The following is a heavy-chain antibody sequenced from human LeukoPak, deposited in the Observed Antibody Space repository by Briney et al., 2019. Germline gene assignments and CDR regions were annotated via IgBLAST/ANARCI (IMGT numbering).Heavy chain of an antibody. Sequence: SETLSLTCTVSGGSISSGDYYWSWIRQPPGKGLEWIGYIYYSGSTYYNPSLKSRVTISVDTSKNQFSLKLSSVTAADTAVYYCARDAEGYGDYRNWYFDLWGRGTLVTVSS. J-gene: IGHJ2*01. CDR1: GGSISSGDYY. CDR3: ARDAEGYGDYRNWYFDL. V-gene: IGHV4-30-4*01. D-gene: IGHD4-17*01. CDR2: IYYSGST.